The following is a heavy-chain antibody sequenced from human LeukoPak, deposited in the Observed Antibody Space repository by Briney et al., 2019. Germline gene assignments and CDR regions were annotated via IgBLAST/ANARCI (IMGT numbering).Heavy chain of an antibody. Sequence: SETLSLTCAVYGGSLRTYSWSGIPQPPGEGLGWVGDINYSRYTNYNPSFKSRVTASIDTSKDQFSLKLDSVAAGDTAVYYCARHVDMNKVNYYYWDVWGEGTTVTVSS. V-gene: IGHV4-34*01. CDR2: INYSRYT. CDR3: ARHVDMNKVNYYYWDV. J-gene: IGHJ6*03. CDR1: GGSLRTYS. D-gene: IGHD4-11*01.